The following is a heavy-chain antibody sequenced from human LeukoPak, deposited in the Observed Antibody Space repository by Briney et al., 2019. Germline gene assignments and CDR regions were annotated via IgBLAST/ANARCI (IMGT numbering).Heavy chain of an antibody. Sequence: ASVKVSCKASGYTFTSYGISWVRQAPGQELEWMGWISAYNGNTNYAQKLQGRVTMTTDTSTSTAYMELRSLRSDDTAVYYCARDWYCSSTSCYEGPWFDPWGQGTLVTVSS. D-gene: IGHD2-2*01. CDR1: GYTFTSYG. CDR3: ARDWYCSSTSCYEGPWFDP. J-gene: IGHJ5*02. CDR2: ISAYNGNT. V-gene: IGHV1-18*01.